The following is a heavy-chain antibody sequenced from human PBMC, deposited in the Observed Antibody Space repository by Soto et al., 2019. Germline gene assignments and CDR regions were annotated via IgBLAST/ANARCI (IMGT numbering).Heavy chain of an antibody. Sequence: GGSLRLSCAASGFTFSSYAMSWVRQAPGKGLEWVSTISGSGGDTYYADSVKGRFTISRDSSKNTLYLQMNSLRVEDTAVYYCAKDQYYYGSGSYDYWGQGTLVTVSS. CDR1: GFTFSSYA. CDR3: AKDQYYYGSGSYDY. D-gene: IGHD3-10*01. V-gene: IGHV3-23*01. J-gene: IGHJ4*02. CDR2: ISGSGGDT.